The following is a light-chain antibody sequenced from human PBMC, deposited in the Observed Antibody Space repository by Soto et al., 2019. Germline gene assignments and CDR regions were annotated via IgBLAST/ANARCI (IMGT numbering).Light chain of an antibody. Sequence: QSVLTQPPSASGTPGQRVTISCSGSSSNIGSNTVNWYQQLPGTAPKLLIYSNNQRPSGVPDRFSGSKSGTSASLAISGLQSKDEADYYCAAWDDSLTGPVFGGGTKVTVL. V-gene: IGLV1-44*01. CDR1: SSNIGSNT. J-gene: IGLJ2*01. CDR2: SNN. CDR3: AAWDDSLTGPV.